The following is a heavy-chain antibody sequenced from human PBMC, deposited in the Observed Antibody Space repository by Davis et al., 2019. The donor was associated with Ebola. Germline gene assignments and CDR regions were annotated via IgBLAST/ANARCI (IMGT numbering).Heavy chain of an antibody. D-gene: IGHD3-9*01. CDR2: MNPNSGNT. V-gene: IGHV1-8*01. CDR1: GYTFTSYD. CDR3: ARAGGLRYFDWSLYYYYYGMDV. J-gene: IGHJ6*02. Sequence: AASVQVSCKASGYTFTSYDINWVRQATGQGLEWMGWMNPNSGNTGYAQKFQGRVTMTRNTSISTAYMELSSLRSEDTAVYYCARAGGLRYFDWSLYYYYYGMDVWGQGTTVTVSS.